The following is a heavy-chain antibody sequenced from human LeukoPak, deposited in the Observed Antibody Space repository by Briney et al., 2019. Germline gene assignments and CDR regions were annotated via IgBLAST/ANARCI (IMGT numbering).Heavy chain of an antibody. D-gene: IGHD6-19*01. CDR2: FDPEDAES. CDR3: SAFARGFNRGIPVAGYFNL. J-gene: IGHJ4*02. CDR1: GKPLSELA. Sequence: AAVKVSCKVSGKPLSELAVHWVRRSPAQGLEWMGGFDPEDAESIYTQKFQGRIIMTEDKSTDTAYMELSGLRSEDSAVYFCSAFARGFNRGIPVAGYFNLWGQGTLVTVSS. V-gene: IGHV1-24*01.